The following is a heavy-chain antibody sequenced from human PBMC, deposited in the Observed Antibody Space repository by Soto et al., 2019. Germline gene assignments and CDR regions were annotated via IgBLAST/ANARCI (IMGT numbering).Heavy chain of an antibody. D-gene: IGHD4-4*01. Sequence: GESLKISCKGSGYSFTSYWISWVRQMPGKGLEWMGRIDPSDSYTNYSPSFQGHVTISADKSISTAYLQWSSLKASDTAMYYCARVPYDYSNLGWFDPWGQGTLVTVSS. CDR2: IDPSDSYT. V-gene: IGHV5-10-1*01. CDR3: ARVPYDYSNLGWFDP. CDR1: GYSFTSYW. J-gene: IGHJ5*02.